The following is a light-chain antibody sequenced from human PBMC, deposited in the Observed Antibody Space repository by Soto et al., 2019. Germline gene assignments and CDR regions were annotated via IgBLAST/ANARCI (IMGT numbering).Light chain of an antibody. Sequence: EIVLTQSPGTLSLSPGERATLSCRASQSVSSNYLAWYQQKPGQAPRLLIYGASRGAAGIPDRFSGSGSGTVLTLTIIRLEPEDFAVYFCQQYGRSPMFTFGQGTKLEIK. V-gene: IGKV3-20*01. CDR3: QQYGRSPMFT. CDR2: GAS. J-gene: IGKJ2*01. CDR1: QSVSSNY.